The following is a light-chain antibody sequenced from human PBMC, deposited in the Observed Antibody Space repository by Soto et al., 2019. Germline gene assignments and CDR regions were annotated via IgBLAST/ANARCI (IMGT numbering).Light chain of an antibody. J-gene: IGLJ2*01. V-gene: IGLV2-14*01. CDR1: SSDVGAYNY. CDR3: NSYTSGSTLV. CDR2: DVS. Sequence: QSALTQPASVSGSPGQSITISCTGTSSDVGAYNYVSWYQQHPGKAPKLMIYDVSNRPSGVSNRFSGSKSGNTASLTISGLQAEDEADYYCNSYTSGSTLVFGGGTKLTV.